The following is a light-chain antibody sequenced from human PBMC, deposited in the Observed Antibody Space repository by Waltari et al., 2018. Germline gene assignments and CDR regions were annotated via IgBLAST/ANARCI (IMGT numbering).Light chain of an antibody. Sequence: EIVMTQSPATLSASPGERATLSCRASQSVSSNLAWYQQKPGQAPRLLIYGASTRATRIPARFSGSGSGTEFTLTISSLQSEDFAVYYCQQYNNWYTFGQGTKLEIK. CDR2: GAS. J-gene: IGKJ2*01. CDR1: QSVSSN. CDR3: QQYNNWYT. V-gene: IGKV3D-15*01.